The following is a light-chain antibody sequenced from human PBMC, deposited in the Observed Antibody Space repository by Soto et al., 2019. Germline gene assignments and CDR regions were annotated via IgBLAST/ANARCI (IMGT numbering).Light chain of an antibody. CDR1: QDIRSY. Sequence: DIQMTQSPSSLSASVGDRVTMTCRASQDIRSYVAGYQQKQEEVPKLLLYAASTLQSGVPARFSGGGFGTDFTLTISSLRPEDVATYYCQRYHSARLTFGPGTKVDLK. V-gene: IGKV1-27*01. CDR3: QRYHSARLT. CDR2: AAS. J-gene: IGKJ3*01.